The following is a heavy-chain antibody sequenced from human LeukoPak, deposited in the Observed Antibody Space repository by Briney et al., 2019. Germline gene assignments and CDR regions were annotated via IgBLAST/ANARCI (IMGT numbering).Heavy chain of an antibody. CDR2: ISSNGGST. Sequence: GGSLRLSCSASGFTFSSYAMHWVRQAPGKGLEYVSAISSNGGSTYYADSVKGRFTISRDNSKNTLYLQMSSLRAEDTAVYYCVKAPPYYYDSSGYFDYWGQGTLVTVSS. CDR3: VKAPPYYYDSSGYFDY. J-gene: IGHJ4*02. CDR1: GFTFSSYA. D-gene: IGHD3-22*01. V-gene: IGHV3-64D*09.